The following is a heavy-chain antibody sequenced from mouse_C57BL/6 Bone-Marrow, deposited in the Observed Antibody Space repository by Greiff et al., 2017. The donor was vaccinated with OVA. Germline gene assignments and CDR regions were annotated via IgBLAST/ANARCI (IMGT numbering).Heavy chain of an antibody. CDR3: TRSGTLAY. CDR2: INPYNGGT. Sequence: VQLQQSGPVLVKPGASVKMSCKASGYTFTDYYMNWVKQSHGKSLEWIGVINPYNGGTSYNQKFKGKAILTADKSSSTAYMELRSLTSEDSAVYYCTRSGTLAYWGQGTLVTVSA. D-gene: IGHD4-1*01. V-gene: IGHV1-19*01. CDR1: GYTFTDYY. J-gene: IGHJ3*01.